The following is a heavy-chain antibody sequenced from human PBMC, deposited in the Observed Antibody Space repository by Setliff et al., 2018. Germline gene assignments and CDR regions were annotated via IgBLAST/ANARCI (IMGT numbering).Heavy chain of an antibody. Sequence: PSETLSLTCTVSGASISSSSYYWAWIRQPPGRGLELIGSIFYGGSTYYNPSLKSRVTISIDASKNQFSLKLDSVTAADTAVYYCARTPDGFLGDGYNLNTLGYFDSWGQGTLVTVSS. CDR2: IFYGGST. CDR1: GASISSSSYY. CDR3: ARTPDGFLGDGYNLNTLGYFDS. V-gene: IGHV4-39*07. J-gene: IGHJ4*02. D-gene: IGHD3-3*01.